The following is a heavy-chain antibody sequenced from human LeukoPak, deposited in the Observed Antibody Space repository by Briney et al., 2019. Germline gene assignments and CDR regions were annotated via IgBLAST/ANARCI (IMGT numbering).Heavy chain of an antibody. V-gene: IGHV1-46*01. CDR2: INPSGGST. CDR1: GYTFTSYY. J-gene: IGHJ6*03. Sequence: GASVKVSCKASGYTFTSYYMHWVRQAPGQGLEWMGIINPSGGSTSYAQKFQGRVTKTRDMSTSTVYMELSSLRSEDTAVYYCARAPEYSSGWRLYYYYMDVWGKGTTVTVSS. D-gene: IGHD6-19*01. CDR3: ARAPEYSSGWRLYYYYMDV.